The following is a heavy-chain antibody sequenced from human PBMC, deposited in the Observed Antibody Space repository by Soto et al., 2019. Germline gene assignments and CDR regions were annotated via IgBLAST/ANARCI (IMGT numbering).Heavy chain of an antibody. CDR2: IIPTFGTA. J-gene: IGHJ4*02. CDR1: GGTFSSYA. V-gene: IGHV1-69*12. D-gene: IGHD4-17*01. CDR3: ARSHYGGNLFDY. Sequence: VQLVQSGAAVKKPGSSVKVSCKASGGTFSSYAISWVRQAPGQGLEWMGGIIPTFGTANYAQKFQGRVTITADESTSTAYMELSSLRSEDTAVYYCARSHYGGNLFDYWGQGTLVTVSS.